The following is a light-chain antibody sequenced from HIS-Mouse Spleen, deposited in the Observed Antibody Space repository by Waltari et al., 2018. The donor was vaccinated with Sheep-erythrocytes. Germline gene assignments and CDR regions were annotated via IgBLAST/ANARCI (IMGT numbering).Light chain of an antibody. Sequence: SYVLTQPPSVSVAPGKTARITCGGNNIGSKSVHWYQQKPGQAPVLVVYDESDRPSGIPERFSGSNSGNTATLTISRVEAGDEADYYCQVWKVFGGGTKLTVL. CDR3: QVWKV. CDR2: DES. CDR1: NIGSKS. V-gene: IGLV3-21*03. J-gene: IGLJ2*01.